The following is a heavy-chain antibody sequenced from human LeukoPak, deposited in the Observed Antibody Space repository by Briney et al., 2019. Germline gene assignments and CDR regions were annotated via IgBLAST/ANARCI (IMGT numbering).Heavy chain of an antibody. CDR2: IYHSVST. CDR1: SGSISSNNW. J-gene: IGHJ5*02. V-gene: IGHV4-4*02. CDR3: ASRHRDILTGYA. Sequence: SETLSLTCAVSSGSISSNNWWSWVRQPPGKGLEWVGEIYHSVSTNYNPSLKSRVTISVDKSKNQFSLKLSSVTAADTAVYYCASRHRDILTGYAWGQGTLVTVSS. D-gene: IGHD3-9*01.